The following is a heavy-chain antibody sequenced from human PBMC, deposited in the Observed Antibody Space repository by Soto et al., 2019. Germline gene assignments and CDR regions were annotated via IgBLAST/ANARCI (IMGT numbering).Heavy chain of an antibody. J-gene: IGHJ4*02. CDR3: AASIRRVWVLPHFDY. D-gene: IGHD2-8*01. Sequence: QVPLVQSGAEVKKPGASVKVSCKVSVYTFTDLSMHWVRQAPGEGIEWMGGFDPEKGKRIYAQNFQGRVTMTEDTSTGTAYMELSSLRSDDTAVYYCAASIRRVWVLPHFDYWGQGTLVSVSS. CDR2: FDPEKGKR. CDR1: VYTFTDLS. V-gene: IGHV1-24*01.